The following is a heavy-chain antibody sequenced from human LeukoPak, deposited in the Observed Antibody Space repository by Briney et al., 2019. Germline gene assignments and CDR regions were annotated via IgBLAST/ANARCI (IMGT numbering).Heavy chain of an antibody. J-gene: IGHJ4*02. V-gene: IGHV3-23*01. CDR3: AKGGSYYYDSSGYLNY. CDR2: VSGSGGST. Sequence: PGGSLRLSCAASGFTFSSYAINWVRQAPGKGLEWVSAVSGSGGSTYYADSVKGRFTISRDNSKNKLHLQITSQRAEDTAVYYCAKGGSYYYDSSGYLNYWGQGTLVTVSS. CDR1: GFTFSSYA. D-gene: IGHD3-22*01.